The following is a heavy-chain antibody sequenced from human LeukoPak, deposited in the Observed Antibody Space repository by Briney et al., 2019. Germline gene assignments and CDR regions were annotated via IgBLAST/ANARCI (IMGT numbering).Heavy chain of an antibody. CDR2: ISYDGSNK. CDR3: ARDLAASELPYY. J-gene: IGHJ4*02. CDR1: GFTFSSYA. V-gene: IGHV3-30-3*01. Sequence: GGSLRLSCAASGFTFSSYAMHWVRQPPGKRPEWVAVISYDGSNKYYGDSVKGRFIISRDNSKNALYLQINSLRPDDTAVYYCARDLAASELPYYWGQGTLVTVSS. D-gene: IGHD1-26*01.